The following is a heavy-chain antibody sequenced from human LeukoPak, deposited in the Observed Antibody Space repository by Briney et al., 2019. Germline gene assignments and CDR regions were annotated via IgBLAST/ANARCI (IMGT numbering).Heavy chain of an antibody. J-gene: IGHJ4*02. Sequence: PSGTLSLTCAVSGGSINRDWWSWVRQPPGKGLEWIGQIHHSGSTNYNPSLKSRVTISVDKSKNQFSLKLNSVTAADTAVYYCARHIVGPPGFDYWGQGTLVTVSS. CDR1: GGSINRDW. CDR3: ARHIVGPPGFDY. CDR2: IHHSGST. V-gene: IGHV4-4*02. D-gene: IGHD1-26*01.